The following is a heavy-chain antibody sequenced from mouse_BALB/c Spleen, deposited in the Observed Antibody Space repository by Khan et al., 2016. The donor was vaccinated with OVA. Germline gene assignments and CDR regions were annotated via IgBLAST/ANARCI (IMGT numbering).Heavy chain of an antibody. CDR2: ISYSGNT. D-gene: IGHD1-1*01. CDR3: ARVYGGDFDY. V-gene: IGHV3-2*02. Sequence: EVKLEESGPGLVKPSQSLSLTCTVTGYSITSDYAWNWIRQFPGNKLEWMGFISYSGNTNYNPSLKSRISITRDTSKNQFFLQLNSVTTEDTATYYCARVYGGDFDYWGQGTTLTGSS. J-gene: IGHJ2*01. CDR1: GYSITSDYA.